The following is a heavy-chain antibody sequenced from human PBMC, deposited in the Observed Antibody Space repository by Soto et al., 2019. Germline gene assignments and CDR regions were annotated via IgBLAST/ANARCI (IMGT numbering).Heavy chain of an antibody. CDR3: AKGVPGIAVAGTGYFQH. Sequence: GGSLRLSCAASGFTFSNYAMSWVRQAPGKGLEWVSSISGGGLITYYADSVKGRFTISRDNSKNTLYLQMNSLRAEDTAVYYCAKGVPGIAVAGTGYFQHWGQGTLVTVSS. CDR2: ISGGGLIT. V-gene: IGHV3-23*01. D-gene: IGHD6-19*01. CDR1: GFTFSNYA. J-gene: IGHJ1*01.